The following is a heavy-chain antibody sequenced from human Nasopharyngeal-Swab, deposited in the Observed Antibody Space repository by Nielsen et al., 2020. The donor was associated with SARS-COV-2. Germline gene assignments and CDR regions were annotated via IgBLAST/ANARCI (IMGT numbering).Heavy chain of an antibody. J-gene: IGHJ3*02. V-gene: IGHV3-48*01. Sequence: WIRQPPGKGLEWVSYISSSSSTIYYADSVEGRFTISRDNAKNSLYLQMNSLRAEDTAVYYCARDIITGTIVGAFDIWGQGTTVTVSS. CDR3: ARDIITGTIVGAFDI. D-gene: IGHD1-7*01. CDR2: ISSSSSTI.